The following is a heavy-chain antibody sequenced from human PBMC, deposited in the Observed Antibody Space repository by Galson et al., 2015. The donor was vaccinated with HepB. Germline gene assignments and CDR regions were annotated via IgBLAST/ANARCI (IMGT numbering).Heavy chain of an antibody. V-gene: IGHV1-18*01. D-gene: IGHD2-2*01. CDR2: ISAYNGNT. CDR3: ARWYCISTSCFPTDDY. J-gene: IGHJ4*02. CDR1: GYTFTSYG. Sequence: SVKVSCKASGYTFTSYGISWVRQAPGQRLEWMGWISAYNGNTNYAQKLQGRVTMTTDTSTSTAYMGLRSLRSDDTAVYYCARWYCISTSCFPTDDYWGQGTLVTVSS.